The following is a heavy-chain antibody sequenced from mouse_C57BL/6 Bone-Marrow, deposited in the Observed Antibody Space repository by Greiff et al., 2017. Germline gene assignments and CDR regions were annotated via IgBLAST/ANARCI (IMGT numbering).Heavy chain of an antibody. CDR2: IYPRSGNT. CDR1: GYTFTSYG. D-gene: IGHD1-1*01. CDR3: ARWGLTITAVVPPYWDFDV. V-gene: IGHV1-81*01. Sequence: QVQLQQSGAELARPGASVTLSCKASGYTFTSYGISWVKQRTGQGLEWIGEIYPRSGNTYYNEKFKGKATLTVDKSSSTAYMELRSLTSEDSAVYYCARWGLTITAVVPPYWDFDVWGTGTTVTVSS. J-gene: IGHJ1*03.